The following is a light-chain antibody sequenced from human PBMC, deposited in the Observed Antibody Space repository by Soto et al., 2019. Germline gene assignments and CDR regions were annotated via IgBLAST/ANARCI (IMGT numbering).Light chain of an antibody. J-gene: IGKJ2*02. CDR3: QKYDNLPCT. Sequence: EFVLTQSPATPSLSPGERATLSCRASQSLSTDDFAWYQQKPGQPPRLLIYSTSRRISGVPDRFSASGSGTDFTLTISRLEPEDFAVYYCQKYDNLPCTFGQGTKLEIK. CDR1: QSLSTDD. CDR2: STS. V-gene: IGKV3-20*01.